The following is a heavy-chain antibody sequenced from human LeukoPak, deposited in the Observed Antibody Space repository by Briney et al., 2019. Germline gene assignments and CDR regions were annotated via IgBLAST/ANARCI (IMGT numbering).Heavy chain of an antibody. D-gene: IGHD3-22*01. J-gene: IGHJ3*02. V-gene: IGHV3-23*01. Sequence: GGSLRLSCAASGFTFSSYAMSWVRQAPGKGLEWVSAISGSGGSTYYADSVKGRFTISRDNSKNTLYLQMNSLRAEDTAVYYCAKVMYYYDSGGAIDAFDIWGQGTMVTVSS. CDR2: ISGSGGST. CDR3: AKVMYYYDSGGAIDAFDI. CDR1: GFTFSSYA.